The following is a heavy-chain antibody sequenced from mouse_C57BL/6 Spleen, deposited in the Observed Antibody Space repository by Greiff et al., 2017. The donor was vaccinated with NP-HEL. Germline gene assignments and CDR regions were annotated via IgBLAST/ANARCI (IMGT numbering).Heavy chain of an antibody. CDR3: ARLWTGTGYFDC. Sequence: VQLQQSGAELVRPGASVKLSCKASGYTFTDYYINWVKQRPGQGLEWIARIYPGSGNTYYNEKFKGKATLTAEKSSSTAYMQLSSLTSEDSAVYFCARLWTGTGYFDCWGQGTTLTVSS. D-gene: IGHD4-1*01. J-gene: IGHJ2*01. CDR2: IYPGSGNT. CDR1: GYTFTDYY. V-gene: IGHV1-76*01.